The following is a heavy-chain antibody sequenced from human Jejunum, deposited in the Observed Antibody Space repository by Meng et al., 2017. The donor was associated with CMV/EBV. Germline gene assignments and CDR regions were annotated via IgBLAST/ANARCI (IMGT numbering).Heavy chain of an antibody. D-gene: IGHD4-17*01. J-gene: IGHJ5*02. CDR1: GFPFTIYS. CDR3: ARAIDYGDPNWFDP. Sequence: GFPFTIYSIHWVRQAPGKGLEWLSYISGSSTYIYHADSVKGRFTISRDNAKNSVYLQMNSLRAEDTAVYYCARAIDYGDPNWFDPWGQGTLVTVSS. CDR2: ISGSSTYI. V-gene: IGHV3-21*01.